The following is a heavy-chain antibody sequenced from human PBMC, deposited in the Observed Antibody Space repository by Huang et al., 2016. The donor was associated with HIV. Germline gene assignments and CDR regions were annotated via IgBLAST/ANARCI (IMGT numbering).Heavy chain of an antibody. V-gene: IGHV4-39*01. Sequence: QLQLQESGPGLVKPSETLSLTCTVSGGSISSSSYYWGLIRQPPGKGLECRGTIYYSGSTYYHPSLKGRVTISVDTSKNQFSLKLSSVTAADTAVYYCARHERWAMVRGVPQWGFDYWGQGTLVTVSS. CDR3: ARHERWAMVRGVPQWGFDY. D-gene: IGHD3-10*01. CDR1: GGSISSSSYY. J-gene: IGHJ4*02. CDR2: IYYSGST.